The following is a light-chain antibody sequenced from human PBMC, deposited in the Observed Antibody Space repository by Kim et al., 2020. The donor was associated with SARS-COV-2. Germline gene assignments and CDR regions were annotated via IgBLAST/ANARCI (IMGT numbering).Light chain of an antibody. CDR1: SGAVTSGNY. J-gene: IGLJ3*02. V-gene: IGLV7-43*01. Sequence: QAVVTQEPSLTVSPGGTVTLTCASSSGAVTSGNYPSWFQQKPGQAPRALISSTTNKHSWTPARFSDSLLGGKAALTLSGVQPEDEADYYCLLYYGGAWVFGGGTQLTVL. CDR3: LLYYGGAWV. CDR2: STT.